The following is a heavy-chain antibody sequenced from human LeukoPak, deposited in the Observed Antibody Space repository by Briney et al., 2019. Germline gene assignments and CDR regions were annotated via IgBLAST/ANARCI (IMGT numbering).Heavy chain of an antibody. CDR2: IYHSGST. CDR1: GGSISSSSYY. CDR3: ARNPTGGYYYFEY. D-gene: IGHD2-8*02. V-gene: IGHV4-39*07. Sequence: SETLSLTCTVSGGSISSSSYYWGWIRQPPGKGLEWIGSIYHSGSTYYSPSLKSRVTISVDTSKNQFSLKLSSVTAADTAVYYCARNPTGGYYYFEYWGQGALVTVSS. J-gene: IGHJ4*02.